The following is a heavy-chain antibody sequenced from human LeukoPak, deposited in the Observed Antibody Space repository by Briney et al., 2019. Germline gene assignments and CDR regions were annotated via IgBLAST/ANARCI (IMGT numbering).Heavy chain of an antibody. J-gene: IGHJ4*02. Sequence: GGSLRLSCAASGFTFSNFGMHWVRQAPGKGLEWVAVIWYDGGNKYYADSVQGRFTISRDNSKNTLYLQMNSLRVEDTAVYYCARGDCYGSPFDYWGQGTLVTVSS. CDR1: GFTFSNFG. CDR2: IWYDGGNK. V-gene: IGHV3-33*01. D-gene: IGHD3-10*01. CDR3: ARGDCYGSPFDY.